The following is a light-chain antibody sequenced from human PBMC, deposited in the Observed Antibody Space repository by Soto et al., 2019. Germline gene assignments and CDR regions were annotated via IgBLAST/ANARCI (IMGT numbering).Light chain of an antibody. V-gene: IGKV1-39*01. CDR3: QQRNIWPPVT. J-gene: IGKJ5*01. CDR1: QSIGTY. CDR2: AAS. Sequence: DIQMTQSPSSLSASVGDRVTITCRASQSIGTYLNWYQQKPGKAPNLLVYAASTLQSEVPSRFSGSGSGTDFTLTISSLEPEDSAVYHCQQRNIWPPVTFGQGTRLEIK.